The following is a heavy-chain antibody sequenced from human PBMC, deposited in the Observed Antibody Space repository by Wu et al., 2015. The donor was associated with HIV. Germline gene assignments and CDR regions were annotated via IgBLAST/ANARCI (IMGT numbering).Heavy chain of an antibody. CDR1: GYSFSDYH. V-gene: IGHV1-2*02. J-gene: IGHJ4*02. Sequence: QVRLVQSGAEVKKPGASVKISCKGSGYSFSDYHLHWVRQAPGQGLEWMGWINHNGGGATYAQKFQGRVAMTRDTSINTAFMEITRLRFDDTAKYYCARALRPVADALELDYWGQGTLVTVSS. CDR2: INHNGGGA. D-gene: IGHD6-19*01. CDR3: ARALRPVADALELDY.